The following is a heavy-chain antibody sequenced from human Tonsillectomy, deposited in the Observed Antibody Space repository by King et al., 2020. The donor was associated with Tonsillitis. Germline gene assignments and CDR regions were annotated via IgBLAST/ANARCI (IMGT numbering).Heavy chain of an antibody. V-gene: IGHV3-30-3*01. CDR2: ISYDGSNK. D-gene: IGHD1-26*01. CDR3: ARDLVGVEAWPLDFDY. J-gene: IGHJ4*02. Sequence: QLVQSGGGVVQPGRSLRLSCAASGFTFSSYAMHWVRQAPGKGLEWVAVISYDGSNKYYADSVKGRFTISRDNSKNTLYLQMNSLRAEDTAVYYCARDLVGVEAWPLDFDYWGQGTLVTVSS. CDR1: GFTFSSYA.